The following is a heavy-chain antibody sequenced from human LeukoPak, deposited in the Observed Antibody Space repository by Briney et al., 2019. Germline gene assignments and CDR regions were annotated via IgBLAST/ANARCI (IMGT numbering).Heavy chain of an antibody. CDR3: AKRADIVVVPAVIGDY. CDR2: ISGSGGST. CDR1: GFTFSSYA. D-gene: IGHD2-2*02. Sequence: GGSLRLSCAASGFTFSSYAMSWVRQAPGKGLEWVSAISGSGGSTYYADSVKGRFTISRDNSKNTLYLQMNSLRAEDTAVYYCAKRADIVVVPAVIGDYWGQGTLVTVSS. J-gene: IGHJ4*02. V-gene: IGHV3-23*01.